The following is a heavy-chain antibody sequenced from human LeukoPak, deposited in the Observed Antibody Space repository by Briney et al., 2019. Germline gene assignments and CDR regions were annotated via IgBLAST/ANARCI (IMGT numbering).Heavy chain of an antibody. Sequence: SETLSLTCAVYGGSFSGYYWSWIRQPPGKGLEWIGNIYYSGSTNYNPSLKSRVTISVDTSKNQFSLKLSSVTAADTAVYYCTRGSIAYYYMDVWGKGTTVTISS. CDR2: IYYSGST. CDR1: GGSFSGYY. CDR3: TRGSIAYYYMDV. J-gene: IGHJ6*03. D-gene: IGHD3-22*01. V-gene: IGHV4-59*01.